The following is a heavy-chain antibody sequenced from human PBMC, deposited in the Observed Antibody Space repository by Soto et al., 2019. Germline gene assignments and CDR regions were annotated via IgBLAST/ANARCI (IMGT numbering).Heavy chain of an antibody. D-gene: IGHD3-22*01. CDR1: GFTFSSYS. Sequence: GGSLRLSCAASGFTFSSYSMNWVRQAPAKGLEWVSSISSSSSYIYYADSVKGRFTITRDNAKNSLYLQMNSLRAEDTAVYYCARSRYDSSGRNYYYYGMDVWGQGTTVTVSS. J-gene: IGHJ6*02. V-gene: IGHV3-21*01. CDR3: ARSRYDSSGRNYYYYGMDV. CDR2: ISSSSSYI.